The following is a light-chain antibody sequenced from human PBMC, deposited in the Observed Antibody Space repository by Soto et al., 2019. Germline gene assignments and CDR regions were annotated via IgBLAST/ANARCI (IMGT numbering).Light chain of an antibody. CDR3: QQYGSSPPKLS. V-gene: IGKV3-20*01. J-gene: IGKJ4*01. CDR1: QSVSSSY. CDR2: GAS. Sequence: EIVLTQSPGTLSLSPGERATLSCRASQSVSSSYLAWYQQKPGQAPRLLIYGASSRATGIPDRFSGSGSVTDFTLTISRLEPEDFAVYYCQQYGSSPPKLSFGGGTKVDIK.